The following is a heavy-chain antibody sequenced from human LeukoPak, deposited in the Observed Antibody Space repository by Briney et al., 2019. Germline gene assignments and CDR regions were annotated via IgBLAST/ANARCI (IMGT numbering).Heavy chain of an antibody. V-gene: IGHV4-61*02. D-gene: IGHD1-7*01. CDR3: ARVPYNWNYGYFDY. J-gene: IGHJ4*02. CDR1: GGSISSGSYY. Sequence: PSQTLSLTCTVSGGSISSGSYYWSWIRQPARKGLEWIGRIYTSGSTNYNPSLKSRVTISVDTSKNQFSLKLSSVTAADTAVYYCARVPYNWNYGYFDYWGQGTLVTVSS. CDR2: IYTSGST.